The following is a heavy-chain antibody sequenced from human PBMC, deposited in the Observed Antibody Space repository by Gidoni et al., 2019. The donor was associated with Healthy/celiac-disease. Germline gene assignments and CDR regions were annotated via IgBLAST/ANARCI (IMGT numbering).Heavy chain of an antibody. CDR3: ARESGYSSSYASTPRGRAFQH. Sequence: QVQLLQSGAEVTKPGASVKVSCKASGSTFTIYYNPWLRQAPGQGLEWIGILNPSGGSTSDAQKVQGRVTMNRDTSTSTVYMELSSLGSEDTALYYCARESGYSSSYASTPRGRAFQHWGQGTLVTVSS. D-gene: IGHD6-13*01. CDR2: LNPSGGST. J-gene: IGHJ1*01. V-gene: IGHV1-46*01. CDR1: GSTFTIYY.